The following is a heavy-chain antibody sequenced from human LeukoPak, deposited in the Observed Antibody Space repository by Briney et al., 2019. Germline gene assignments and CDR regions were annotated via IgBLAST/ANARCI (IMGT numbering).Heavy chain of an antibody. Sequence: PGGSLRLSCAASGFTFSSYGMHWVRQAPGKGLEWVAVISYDGSNKYYADSVKGRFTISRDNSKNTLYLQMNSLRAEDTAVYYCARDETRNFDYWGQGTLVTVSS. CDR1: GFTFSSYG. J-gene: IGHJ4*02. V-gene: IGHV3-30*03. CDR3: ARDETRNFDY. CDR2: ISYDGSNK.